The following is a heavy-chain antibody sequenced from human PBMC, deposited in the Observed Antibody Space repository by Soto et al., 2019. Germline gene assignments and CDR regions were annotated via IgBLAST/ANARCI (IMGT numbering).Heavy chain of an antibody. D-gene: IGHD1-1*01. CDR1: GYTFTGYY. J-gene: IGHJ3*02. Sequence: GASVKVSCKASGYTFTGYYMHWVRQAPGQGLEWMGWINPNSGGTNYAQKFQGWVTMTRDTSISTAYMELSRLRSDETDVYYCARELERFEYAFDIWGQGTTVTVSS. V-gene: IGHV1-2*04. CDR2: INPNSGGT. CDR3: ARELERFEYAFDI.